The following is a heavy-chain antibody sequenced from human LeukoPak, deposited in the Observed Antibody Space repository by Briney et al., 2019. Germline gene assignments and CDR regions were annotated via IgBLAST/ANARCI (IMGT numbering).Heavy chain of an antibody. Sequence: GGSLRLSCAASGFTVSSNYMTWVRQAPGKGLEWVSIIYSGGTSYYADSVKGRFTISRDNSKNTLYLQMSSLRAEDTAVYYCARDVDYYDSGSREIQIHYWGQGTLVTVSS. D-gene: IGHD3-10*01. J-gene: IGHJ4*02. CDR2: IYSGGTS. CDR1: GFTVSSNY. CDR3: ARDVDYYDSGSREIQIHY. V-gene: IGHV3-66*01.